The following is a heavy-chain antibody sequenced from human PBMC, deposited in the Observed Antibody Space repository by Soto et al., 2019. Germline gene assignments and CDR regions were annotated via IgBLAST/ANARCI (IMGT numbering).Heavy chain of an antibody. D-gene: IGHD3-22*01. CDR2: ISGNGGST. CDR1: GFTFSSCA. Sequence: EVQLLESGGGLVQPGGSLRLSCAASGFTFSSCAMGWVRQAPGKGLEWVSGISGNGGSTYYADSVKGRFTISRDTSKNTRYLQMDRLGAEDTAIYYCAKVVGDGNDYYDFWGQGTLVTVSS. J-gene: IGHJ4*02. V-gene: IGHV3-23*01. CDR3: AKVVGDGNDYYDF.